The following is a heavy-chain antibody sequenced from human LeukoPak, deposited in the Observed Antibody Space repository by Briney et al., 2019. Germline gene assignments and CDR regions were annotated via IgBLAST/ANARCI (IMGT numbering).Heavy chain of an antibody. CDR1: GYTLTDLT. CDR3: ARDGPTGATTDY. V-gene: IGHV1-24*01. J-gene: IGHJ4*02. D-gene: IGHD1-26*01. Sequence: GASVKVSCKVSGYTLTDLTMHWVRQAPGKGLEWMGAFGPEDGETIYAQKFQGRVTITRDTSASTAYMELSSLRSEDTAVYYCARDGPTGATTDYWGQGTLVTVSS. CDR2: FGPEDGET.